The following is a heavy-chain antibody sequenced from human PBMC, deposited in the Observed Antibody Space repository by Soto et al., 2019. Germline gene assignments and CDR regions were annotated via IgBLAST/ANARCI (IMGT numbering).Heavy chain of an antibody. V-gene: IGHV4-34*01. CDR2: INHSGST. CDR3: ARVPTRGGVFWSGYYEGTWVTP. J-gene: IGHJ5*02. CDR1: GGSFSGYY. Sequence: QVQLQQWGAGLLKPSETLSLTCAVYGGSFSGYYWSWIRQPPGKGLEWIGEINHSGSTNYNPSLNSRVHVSVDHCKINFCLMLSSVPAAETAVYYGARVPTRGGVFWSGYYEGTWVTPGGQEPLAPVS. D-gene: IGHD3-3*01.